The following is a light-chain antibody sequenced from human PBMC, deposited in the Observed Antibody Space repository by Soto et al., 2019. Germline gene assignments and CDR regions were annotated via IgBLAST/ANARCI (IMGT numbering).Light chain of an antibody. CDR2: GAS. Sequence: EIVLTQSPGTLSLSPGDRATLSCRASQSVNSNYLAWYQRKPGQAPRLLIYGASNRATEIPYRFSASGSGTDFTLTITRLEAEDFAVYYCQQYYSTPPTFCQGTKVEVK. V-gene: IGKV3-20*01. CDR3: QQYYSTPPT. CDR1: QSVNSNY. J-gene: IGKJ1*01.